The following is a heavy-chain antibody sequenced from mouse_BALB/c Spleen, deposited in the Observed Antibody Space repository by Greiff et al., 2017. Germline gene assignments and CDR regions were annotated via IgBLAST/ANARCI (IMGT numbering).Heavy chain of an antibody. CDR1: GYTFTSYW. CDR3: TKADGNYGLYYFDY. D-gene: IGHD2-1*01. Sequence: VQLKQSGTVLARPGASVKMSCKASGYTFTSYWMHWVKQRPGQGLEWIGAIYPGNSDTSYNQKFKGKAKLTAVTSTSTAYMELSSLTNEDSAVYYCTKADGNYGLYYFDYWGQGTTLTVSS. V-gene: IGHV1-5*01. CDR2: IYPGNSDT. J-gene: IGHJ2*01.